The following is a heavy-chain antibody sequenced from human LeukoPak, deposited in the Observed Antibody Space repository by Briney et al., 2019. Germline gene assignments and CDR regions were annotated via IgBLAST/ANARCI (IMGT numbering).Heavy chain of an antibody. CDR3: ARGGAYCGGECFDY. CDR2: LNWDGGST. J-gene: IGHJ4*02. CDR1: GFTFDDYT. V-gene: IGHV3-43*01. Sequence: GGSLRLSCAASGFTFDDYTMHWVRQPPGEGLVWGSLLNWDGGSTYYADSVMGRFTISRDNSKNSLYLQMNSLKTEDTALYYCARGGAYCGGECFDYWGQGTLVTVSS. D-gene: IGHD2-21*01.